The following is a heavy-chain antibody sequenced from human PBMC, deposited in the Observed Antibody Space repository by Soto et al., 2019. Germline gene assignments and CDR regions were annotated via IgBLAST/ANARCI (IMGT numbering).Heavy chain of an antibody. J-gene: IGHJ4*02. CDR3: SSGLLTDLFDY. Sequence: GGSLRLSCAASGFTFSSYWMSWVRQAPGKGLEWVANISYDGSNQIYADSVKGRFTISRDNSKNSLYLQVNSLRNDDTAVYYCSSGLLTDLFDYWGQGALVTVSS. CDR2: ISYDGSNQ. V-gene: IGHV3-7*01. CDR1: GFTFSSYW.